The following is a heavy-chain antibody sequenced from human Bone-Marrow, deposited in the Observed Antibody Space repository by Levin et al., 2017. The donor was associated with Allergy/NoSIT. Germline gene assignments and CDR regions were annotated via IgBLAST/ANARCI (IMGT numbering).Heavy chain of an antibody. CDR2: IYWDDDK. V-gene: IGHV2-5*02. Sequence: SGPTLVKPTQTLTLTCSFSGFSLNISGLGVAWIRQPPGRALEWLALIYWDDDKRYSTSLKARLTITKDTSKNQVVLKMTRMDPEDTATYYCARADTAMAYDGLDVWSQGTMVTVSS. CDR1: GFSLNISGLG. D-gene: IGHD5-18*01. CDR3: ARADTAMAYDGLDV. J-gene: IGHJ3*01.